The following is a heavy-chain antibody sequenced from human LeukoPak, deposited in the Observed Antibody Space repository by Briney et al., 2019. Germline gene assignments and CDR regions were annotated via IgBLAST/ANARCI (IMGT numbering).Heavy chain of an antibody. CDR1: GFTFSSYS. V-gene: IGHV3-48*01. CDR2: ISSSSSTI. Sequence: GGSLRLSCAASGFTFSSYSMNWVRQAPGKGLEWVSYISSSSSTIYYADSVKGRFTISRDNAKNSLYLQMNSLRAEDTAIYYCAREGPRGNSQFDYWGQGTLVTVSS. D-gene: IGHD2/OR15-2a*01. CDR3: AREGPRGNSQFDY. J-gene: IGHJ4*02.